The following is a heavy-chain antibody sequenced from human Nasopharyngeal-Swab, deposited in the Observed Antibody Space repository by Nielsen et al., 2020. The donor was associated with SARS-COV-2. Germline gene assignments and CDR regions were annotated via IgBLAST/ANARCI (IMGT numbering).Heavy chain of an antibody. D-gene: IGHD3-10*01. CDR3: ARGAYLASSYLGSGE. Sequence: GSLRLSCSVSGASISTYYWSWIRQPPGKGLEWIGCVLYSGSPNYNPSLKRRVTISRDLSRNQFSLKLTSVTAAATAVYFCARGAYLASSYLGSGEWGRGTLVTVSS. CDR1: GASISTYY. J-gene: IGHJ4*02. V-gene: IGHV4-59*13. CDR2: VLYSGSP.